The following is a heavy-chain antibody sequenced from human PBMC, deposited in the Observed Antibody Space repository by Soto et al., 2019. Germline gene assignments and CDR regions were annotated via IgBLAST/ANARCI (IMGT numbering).Heavy chain of an antibody. CDR3: ARHNYGSGSTYFDY. Sequence: PSETLSLTCTVSGGSISSYYWSWIRQPPGKGLEWIGFIYYSWSTNYNPSLKSRVTISVDTSKNQFSLKLNSMTAADTAVYYCARHNYGSGSTYFDYWGQGTLVTV. V-gene: IGHV4-59*08. CDR2: IYYSWST. J-gene: IGHJ4*02. CDR1: GGSISSYY. D-gene: IGHD3-10*01.